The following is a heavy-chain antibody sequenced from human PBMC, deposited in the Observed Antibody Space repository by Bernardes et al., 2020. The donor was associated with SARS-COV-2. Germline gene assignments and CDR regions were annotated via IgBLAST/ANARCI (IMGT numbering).Heavy chain of an antibody. D-gene: IGHD1-26*01. Sequence: SETLSLTCTVSGGSLSSYYWSWIRQPPGQGLEWLGYIYFISGSTSYNPSLKSRITISADRSKNQVSLKLTSATAADTAVYYCAREGRIVGATVRPLGFDHWGLGTRVTVAS. V-gene: IGHV4-59*01. J-gene: IGHJ4*02. CDR3: AREGRIVGATVRPLGFDH. CDR2: IYFISGST. CDR1: GGSLSSYY.